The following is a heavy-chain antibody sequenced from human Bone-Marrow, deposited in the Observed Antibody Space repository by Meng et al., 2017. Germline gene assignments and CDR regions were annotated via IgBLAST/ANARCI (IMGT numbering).Heavy chain of an antibody. CDR2: INPNSGGT. CDR1: GYTFTGYY. J-gene: IGHJ1*01. D-gene: IGHD3-22*01. V-gene: IGHV1-2*02. Sequence: ASVKVSCKASGYTFTGYYMHWVRQAPGQGLEWMGWINPNSGGTNYAQKFQGRVTMTRDTSISTAYMELSRLRSDDTAVYYCARYYYDSSGYYSWFQHWGQGTLVTVSS. CDR3: ARYYYDSSGYYSWFQH.